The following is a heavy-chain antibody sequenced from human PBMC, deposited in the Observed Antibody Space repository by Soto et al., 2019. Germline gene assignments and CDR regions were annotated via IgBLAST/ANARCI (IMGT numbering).Heavy chain of an antibody. CDR1: GGFISSSSYY. CDR3: ARRIQYYYGLDV. J-gene: IGHJ6*02. D-gene: IGHD5-18*01. V-gene: IGHV4-39*07. CDR2: IYYSGNT. Sequence: SETLSLTCTVSGGFISSSSYYWGWIRQPPGKGLEWIASIYYSGNTYYNPSLNSRVTISVDTSKNQFSLKLASVTAADTAVYYCARRIQYYYGLDVWGQGTTVTVSS.